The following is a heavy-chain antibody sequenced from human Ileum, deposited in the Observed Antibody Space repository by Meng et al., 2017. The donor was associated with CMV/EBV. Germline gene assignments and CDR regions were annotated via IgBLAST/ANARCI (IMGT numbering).Heavy chain of an antibody. Sequence: HVRLRERSRGHCTPPDTLSPPCLVSGTSITGYYWSWIRQSAAQGLEWIGRIYTSGSNNHNPSHHSRVSMSIDTSKNQFSLKLRSVTAADTAVYYCAREGSAVHWGQGTLVTVSS. CDR3: AREGSAVH. CDR1: GTSITGYY. J-gene: IGHJ4*02. D-gene: IGHD6-13*01. V-gene: IGHV4-4*07. CDR2: IYTSGSN.